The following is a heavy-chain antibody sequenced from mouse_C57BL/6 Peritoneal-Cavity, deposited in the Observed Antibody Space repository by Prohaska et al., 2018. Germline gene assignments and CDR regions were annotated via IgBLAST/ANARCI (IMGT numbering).Heavy chain of an antibody. CDR1: GYTFTSYW. V-gene: IGHV1-53*01. CDR3: ARDYGSRKFDY. Sequence: QVQLQQPGTELVKPVASVKLSCKASGYTFTSYWMHWVKQRPGQGLEWIGNINPSNGGTNYNEKFKSKDTLTVDKSSSTAYMQLSSLRSEDSAVYYGARDYGSRKFDYWGQGTTLTVSS. J-gene: IGHJ2*01. D-gene: IGHD1-1*01. CDR2: INPSNGGT.